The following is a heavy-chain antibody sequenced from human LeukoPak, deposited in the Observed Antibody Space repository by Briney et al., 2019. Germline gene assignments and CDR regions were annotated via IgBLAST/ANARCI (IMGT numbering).Heavy chain of an antibody. CDR1: GFTFSSYW. V-gene: IGHV3-7*03. D-gene: IGHD2-15*01. Sequence: GGSLRLSCAASGFTFSSYWMSWVRQAPGKGLEWVANIKRDGSERYYVDSVKGRFTISRDNAKNSLYLQMNSLRAEDTAVYYCARAQGYCSGGSCYGGYYYYGMDVWGKGTTVTVSS. J-gene: IGHJ6*04. CDR3: ARAQGYCSGGSCYGGYYYYGMDV. CDR2: IKRDGSER.